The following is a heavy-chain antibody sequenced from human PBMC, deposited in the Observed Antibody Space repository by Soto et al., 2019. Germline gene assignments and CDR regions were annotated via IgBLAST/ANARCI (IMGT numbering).Heavy chain of an antibody. J-gene: IGHJ5*02. CDR1: GYTLTELS. Sequence: ASVKVSCKVSGYTLTELSMHWVRQAPGKGLEWMGGFDPEDGETIYAQKFQGRVTMTEDTSTDTAYMELSSLRSEDTAVYYCATVPISALSSSWDGPFDPWGQGTLVTVSS. CDR3: ATVPISALSSSWDGPFDP. CDR2: FDPEDGET. V-gene: IGHV1-24*01. D-gene: IGHD6-13*01.